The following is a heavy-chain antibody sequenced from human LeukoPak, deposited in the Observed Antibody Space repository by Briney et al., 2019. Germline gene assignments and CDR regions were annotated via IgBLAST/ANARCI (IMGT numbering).Heavy chain of an antibody. V-gene: IGHV1-3*01. Sequence: GASVKVSCKASGYTFTSYAMHWVRQAPGQRLEWMGWINAGNGNTKYSQKFQGRVTITRDTSAGTAYMELSSLRSEDTAVYYCAREPIGDYYYYGMDVWGQGTTVTVSS. CDR2: INAGNGNT. D-gene: IGHD2/OR15-2a*01. CDR3: AREPIGDYYYYGMDV. CDR1: GYTFTSYA. J-gene: IGHJ6*02.